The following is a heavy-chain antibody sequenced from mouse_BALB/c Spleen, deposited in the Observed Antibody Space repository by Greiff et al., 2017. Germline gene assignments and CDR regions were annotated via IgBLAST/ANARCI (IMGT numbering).Heavy chain of an antibody. D-gene: IGHD1-1*01. CDR1: GFTFSDYY. CDR2: ISDGGSYT. Sequence: EVQLVESGGGLVKPGGSLKLSCAASGFTFSDYYMYWVRQTPEKRLEWVATISDGGSYTYYPDSVKGRFTISRDNAKNNLYLQMSSLKSEDTAMYYCARYAPYGSSYDWYFDVWGAGTTVTVSS. CDR3: ARYAPYGSSYDWYFDV. V-gene: IGHV5-4*02. J-gene: IGHJ1*01.